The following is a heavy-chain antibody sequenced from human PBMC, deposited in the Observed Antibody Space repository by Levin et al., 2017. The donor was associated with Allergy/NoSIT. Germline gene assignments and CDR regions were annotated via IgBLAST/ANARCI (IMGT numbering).Heavy chain of an antibody. D-gene: IGHD3-9*01. CDR3: ARASLPISWFDP. CDR1: GFTFRSYS. Sequence: LSLTCAASGFTFRSYSMNWVRQAPGKGLEWVSSISSSSSYIYYADSVKGRFTISRDNAKNSLYLQMNSLRAEDTAVYYCARASLPISWFDPWGQGTLVTVSS. CDR2: ISSSSSYI. V-gene: IGHV3-21*01. J-gene: IGHJ5*02.